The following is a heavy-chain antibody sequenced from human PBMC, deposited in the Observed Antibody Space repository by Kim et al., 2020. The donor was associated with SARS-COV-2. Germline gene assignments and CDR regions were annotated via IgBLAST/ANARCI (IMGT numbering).Heavy chain of an antibody. CDR2: IRSKANSYAT. Sequence: GGSLRLSCAASGFTFSGSAMHWVRQASGKGLEWVGRIRSKANSYATAYAASVKGRFTISRDDSKNTAYLQMNSLKTEDTAVYYCTRHFFSNYYYYYCMDVWGQGTTVTVSS. CDR3: TRHFFSNYYYYYCMDV. CDR1: GFTFSGSA. J-gene: IGHJ6*02. V-gene: IGHV3-73*01. D-gene: IGHD3-3*01.